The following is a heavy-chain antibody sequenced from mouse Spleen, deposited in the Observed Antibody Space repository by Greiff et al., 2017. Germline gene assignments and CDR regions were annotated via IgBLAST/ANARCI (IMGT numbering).Heavy chain of an antibody. D-gene: IGHD2-3*01. CDR3: AREEGWLLRAMDY. Sequence: EVKLVESGGGLVKPGGSLKLSCAASGFTFSSYAMSWVRQTPEKRLEWVAAINSNGGSTYYPDTVKDRFTISRDNAKNTLYLQMSSLRSEDTALYYCAREEGWLLRAMDYWGQGTSVTVSS. CDR2: INSNGGST. CDR1: GFTFSSYA. V-gene: IGHV5-6-2*01. J-gene: IGHJ4*01.